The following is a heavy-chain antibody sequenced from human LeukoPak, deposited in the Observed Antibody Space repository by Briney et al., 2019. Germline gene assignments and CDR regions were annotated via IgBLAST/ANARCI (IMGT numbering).Heavy chain of an antibody. J-gene: IGHJ3*02. D-gene: IGHD4-17*01. V-gene: IGHV3-64*01. CDR1: GFIFNKDA. CDR2: ISSNGGTT. Sequence: GGSLRLSCAAAGFIFNKDAVHWVRQARGKGLEYVSGISSNGGTTYYANSVKGRFTLSRDNSKNTLYLQMGSLGAEDMAVYYCARERYSDPTDDAFDIWGQGTMVTVSS. CDR3: ARERYSDPTDDAFDI.